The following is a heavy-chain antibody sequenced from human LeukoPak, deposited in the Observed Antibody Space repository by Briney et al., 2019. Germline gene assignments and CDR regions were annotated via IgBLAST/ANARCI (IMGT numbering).Heavy chain of an antibody. J-gene: IGHJ4*02. Sequence: SETLSLTCTVSGGSIGSGSYYWSWIRQPAGKGLEWIGRIYTSGSTNYNPSLKGRVTISVDPYKNQFALKLRSVTAHDSVWYYSARDYYDSSGYYWGYFDYWGQGTLVTASS. V-gene: IGHV4-61*02. CDR3: ARDYYDSSGYYWGYFDY. D-gene: IGHD3-22*01. CDR2: IYTSGST. CDR1: GGSIGSGSYY.